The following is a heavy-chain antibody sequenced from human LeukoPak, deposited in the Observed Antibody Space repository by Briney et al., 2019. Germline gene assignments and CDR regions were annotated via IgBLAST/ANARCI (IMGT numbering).Heavy chain of an antibody. CDR3: AKDRLRGVIIPYFDY. CDR1: GFTFSSYA. CDR2: ISGSGGST. J-gene: IGHJ4*02. D-gene: IGHD3-10*01. Sequence: GGSLRLSCAASGFTFSSYAMSWVRQAPGKGLEWVSAISGSGGSTYYADSVKGRFTISRDNSKNTLYLQMNSLRAEDTAVYYCAKDRLRGVIIPYFDYWGQGTLATVSS. V-gene: IGHV3-23*01.